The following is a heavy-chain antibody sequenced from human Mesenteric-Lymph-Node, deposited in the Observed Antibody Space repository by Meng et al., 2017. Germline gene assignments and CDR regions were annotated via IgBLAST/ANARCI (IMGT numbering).Heavy chain of an antibody. CDR2: VYHRGDT. V-gene: IGHV4-4*02. Sequence: QVQMQEAGPGLVKPSGTLSLTCTVSGDSSSSDIWWSWVRQPPGKGLEWIGEVYHRGDTNYNPSLKSRVVISVDRSKNQFSLNLSSVTAADTAVYYCGRDQGRQLINHWGQGTLVIVSS. J-gene: IGHJ4*02. D-gene: IGHD1-1*01. CDR3: GRDQGRQLINH. CDR1: GDSSSSDIW.